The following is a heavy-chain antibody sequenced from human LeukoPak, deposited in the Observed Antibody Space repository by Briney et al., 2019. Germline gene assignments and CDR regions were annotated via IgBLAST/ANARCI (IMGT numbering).Heavy chain of an antibody. Sequence: GGSLRLSCAVSGFTFSDHYMTWIRQAPGKGLEYISYLSNSGSDIFYADSVKGRFSISRDNAKNSLYLQMNSLRAEDTAMYYCARGHWGLDYWGQGTLVTVSS. CDR1: GFTFSDHY. V-gene: IGHV3-11*01. CDR3: ARGHWGLDY. J-gene: IGHJ4*02. CDR2: LSNSGSDI. D-gene: IGHD7-27*01.